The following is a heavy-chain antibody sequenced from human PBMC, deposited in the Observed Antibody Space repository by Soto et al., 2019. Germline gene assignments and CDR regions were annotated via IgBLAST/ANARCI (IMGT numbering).Heavy chain of an antibody. J-gene: IGHJ5*02. CDR1: GNSFTRYW. CDR2: IYPGDSDT. D-gene: IGHD2-2*01. V-gene: IGHV5-51*01. CDR3: ARQNLVVVPAAPGANWFDP. Sequence: PEECLTSSCKVSGNSFTRYWIVWVLQMPGKGLEWMGIIYPGDSDTRYSPSFQGQVTISADKSISTAYLQWSSLKASDTAMYYCARQNLVVVPAAPGANWFDPWGQGTMVTVSS.